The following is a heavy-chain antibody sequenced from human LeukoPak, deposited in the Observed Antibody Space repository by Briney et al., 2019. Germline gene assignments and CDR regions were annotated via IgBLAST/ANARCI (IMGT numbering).Heavy chain of an antibody. CDR2: ISSSSSYI. Sequence: GGSLRLSCAASGFTFSNAWMSWVRQAPGKGLEWVSSISSSSSYIYYADSVKGRFTISRDNAKNSLYLQMNSLRAEDTAVYYCARDGWGSGYYFDAFDIWGQGTMVTVSS. CDR1: GFTFSNAW. CDR3: ARDGWGSGYYFDAFDI. V-gene: IGHV3-21*01. D-gene: IGHD3-22*01. J-gene: IGHJ3*02.